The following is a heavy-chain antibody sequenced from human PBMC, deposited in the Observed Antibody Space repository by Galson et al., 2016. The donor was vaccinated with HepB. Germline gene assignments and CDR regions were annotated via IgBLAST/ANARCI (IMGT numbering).Heavy chain of an antibody. J-gene: IGHJ4*02. Sequence: SVKVSCKASGYTFNTYNMHWVRQAPGQGLEWMGIIKPNGSNTTYAQKFQDRITMTRDTSTSTVYLELISLRSEDTAVYYCARGPDQSFYFDYWGQGTLLTVSS. D-gene: IGHD3-16*02. CDR2: IKPNGSNT. CDR1: GYTFNTYN. CDR3: ARGPDQSFYFDY. V-gene: IGHV1-46*02.